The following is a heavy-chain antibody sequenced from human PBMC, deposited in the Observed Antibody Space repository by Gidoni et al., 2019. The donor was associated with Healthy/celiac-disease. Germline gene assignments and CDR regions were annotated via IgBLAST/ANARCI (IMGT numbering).Heavy chain of an antibody. J-gene: IGHJ4*02. CDR2: IYSGGST. CDR3: ARGGGKIWFDY. CDR1: GFTVSSNY. V-gene: IGHV3-53*01. Sequence: EVQLVESGGGLIQPGRSLRLSCAASGFTVSSNYMRWVRQATGKGLVWVSVIYSGGSTYYADSVKGRFTISRDNSKNTLYLQMNSLRAEDTAVYYCARGGGKIWFDYWGQGTLVTVSS. D-gene: IGHD2-15*01.